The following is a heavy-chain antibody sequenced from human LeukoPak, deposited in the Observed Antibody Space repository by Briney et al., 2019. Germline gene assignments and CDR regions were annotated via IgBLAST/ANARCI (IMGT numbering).Heavy chain of an antibody. CDR3: ARSVDTAMVTGWFDP. D-gene: IGHD5-18*01. J-gene: IGHJ5*02. CDR2: IISIFGTA. CDR1: GGTFSSYA. V-gene: IGHV1-69*13. Sequence: GASVKVSCKASGGTFSSYASSWVRQAPGQGLEWMGGIISIFGTANYAQKFQGRVTITADESTSTAYMGPSCLRSEDTAVYYCARSVDTAMVTGWFDPWGQGTLVTVSS.